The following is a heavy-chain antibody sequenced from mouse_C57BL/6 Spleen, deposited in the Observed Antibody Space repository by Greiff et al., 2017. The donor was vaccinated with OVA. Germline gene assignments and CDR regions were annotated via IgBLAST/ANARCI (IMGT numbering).Heavy chain of an antibody. J-gene: IGHJ1*03. CDR2: ISDGGSYT. V-gene: IGHV5-4*01. D-gene: IGHD1-1*01. Sequence: DVMLVESGGGLVKPGGSLKLSCAASGFTFSSYAMSWVRQTPEKRLEWVATISDGGSYTYYPDNVKGRFTISRDNAKNNLYLQMSHLKSEDTAMYYCARETSGSSRYFDVWGTGTTVTVSS. CDR3: ARETSGSSRYFDV. CDR1: GFTFSSYA.